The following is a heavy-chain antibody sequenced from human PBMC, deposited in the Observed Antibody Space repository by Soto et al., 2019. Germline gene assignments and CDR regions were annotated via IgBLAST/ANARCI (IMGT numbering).Heavy chain of an antibody. J-gene: IGHJ6*02. D-gene: IGHD5-18*01. CDR2: INLDGSEK. V-gene: IGHV3-7*05. CDR3: ARDGSTSWYSYDYHGMDV. CDR1: GFTFRTYW. Sequence: EVQLVESGGGLFQPVGSLRLSCAASGFTFRTYWLSWVRQVPGKGLEWVANINLDGSEKNYVDSVKGRFTISRDNARNSLYLQMSSLRAEDTALYYCARDGSTSWYSYDYHGMDVWGQGTKVTVSS.